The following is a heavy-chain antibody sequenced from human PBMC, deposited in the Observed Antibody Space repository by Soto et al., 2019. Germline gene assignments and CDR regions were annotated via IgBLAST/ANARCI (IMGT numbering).Heavy chain of an antibody. D-gene: IGHD5-12*01. Sequence: QVQLQESDAGLVKASQTLSLTCTVSGGSVSSGAYYWTWIRQRPGKGLEWIGYIYYSGSTYYSPSLQIRLSISLDTSKKQCSRRLSSVTAADSAMYYCARARLRAVYAFDIWGQGTMVTVSS. CDR3: ARARLRAVYAFDI. V-gene: IGHV4-31*03. CDR1: GGSVSSGAYY. CDR2: IYYSGST. J-gene: IGHJ3*02.